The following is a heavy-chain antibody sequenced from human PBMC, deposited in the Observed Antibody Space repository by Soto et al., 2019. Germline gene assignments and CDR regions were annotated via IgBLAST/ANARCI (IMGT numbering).Heavy chain of an antibody. CDR3: EREVSATPYFEY. Sequence: QVHLQGSGPRLVRPSQTLSLTCTVSGASVNNVGYYWDWLRQSPGKGLEWIGYIYFTGATRYNPSLEGRATISLDTSTNRFSLRLTSVTAADTAIYFCEREVSATPYFEYWAQGIPVAVSS. J-gene: IGHJ4*02. V-gene: IGHV4-31*03. D-gene: IGHD2-15*01. CDR1: GASVNNVGYY. CDR2: IYFTGAT.